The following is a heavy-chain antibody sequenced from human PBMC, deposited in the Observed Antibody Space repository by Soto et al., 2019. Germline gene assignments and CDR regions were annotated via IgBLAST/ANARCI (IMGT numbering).Heavy chain of an antibody. CDR1: GGTFSSYA. J-gene: IGHJ4*02. V-gene: IGHV1-69*01. CDR3: ARAILGYCSGGSCYGGGFDY. Sequence: QVQLVQSGAEVKKPGSSVKVSCKASGGTFSSYAISWVRQAPGQGLEWMGGIIPIFGTANYAQKIQGRVTITADESTSTAYMELSSLRSEDTAVYYCARAILGYCSGGSCYGGGFDYWGQGTLVTVSS. CDR2: IIPIFGTA. D-gene: IGHD2-15*01.